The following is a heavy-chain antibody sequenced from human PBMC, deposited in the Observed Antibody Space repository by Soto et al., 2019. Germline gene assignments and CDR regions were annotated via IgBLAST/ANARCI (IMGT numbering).Heavy chain of an antibody. CDR1: GFTFSSYG. CDR2: ISYDGSNK. CDR3: AKDPRITMVRGVIVHYYYYGMDV. J-gene: IGHJ6*02. Sequence: QVQLVESGGGVVQPGRSLRLSCAASGFTFSSYGMHWVRQAPGKGLEWVAVISYDGSNKYYADSVKGRFTISRDNSKNTLYLQMNSLRAEDTAVYYCAKDPRITMVRGVIVHYYYYGMDVWGQGTTVTVSS. D-gene: IGHD3-10*01. V-gene: IGHV3-30*18.